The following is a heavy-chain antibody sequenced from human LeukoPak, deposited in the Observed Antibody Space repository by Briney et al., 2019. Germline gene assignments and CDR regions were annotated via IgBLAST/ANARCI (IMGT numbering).Heavy chain of an antibody. CDR2: IIPIFGTA. J-gene: IGHJ5*02. CDR1: GGTFSSYA. Sequence: SVKVSCKASGGTFSSYAISWVRQAPGQRLEWMGRIIPIFGTANYAQKFQGRVTITTDESTSTAYMELSSLRSEDTAVYYCARDPSGLLWFGEFQNWFDPWGQGTLVTVSS. V-gene: IGHV1-69*05. D-gene: IGHD3-10*01. CDR3: ARDPSGLLWFGEFQNWFDP.